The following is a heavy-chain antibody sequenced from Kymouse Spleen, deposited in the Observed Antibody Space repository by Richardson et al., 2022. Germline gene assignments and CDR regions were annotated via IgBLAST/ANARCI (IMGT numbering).Heavy chain of an antibody. D-gene: IGHD1-1*01,IGHD1-20*01. CDR3: AKGGTNYYYYYGMDV. CDR2: ISYDGSNK. V-gene: IGHV3-30*18. Sequence: QVQLVESGGGVVQPGRSLRLSCAASGFTFSSYGMHWVRQAPGKGLEWVAVISYDGSNKYYADSVKGRFTISRDNSKNTLYLQMNSLRAEDTAVYYCAKGGTNYYYYYGMDVWGQGTTVTVSS. CDR1: GFTFSSYG. J-gene: IGHJ6*02.